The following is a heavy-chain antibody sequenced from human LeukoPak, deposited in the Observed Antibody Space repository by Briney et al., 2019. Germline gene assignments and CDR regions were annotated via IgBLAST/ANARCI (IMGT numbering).Heavy chain of an antibody. V-gene: IGHV1-69*13. CDR1: GGTFSSYA. CDR3: ARDAYYYGSGSYSKNKYYFDY. CDR2: IIPIFGTA. D-gene: IGHD3-10*01. Sequence: ASVKVSCKASGGTFSSYAISWVRQAPGQGLEWMGGIIPIFGTANYAQKFQGRVTITADESTSTAYMELSSLRSEDTAVYYCARDAYYYGSGSYSKNKYYFDYWGQGTLVTVSS. J-gene: IGHJ4*02.